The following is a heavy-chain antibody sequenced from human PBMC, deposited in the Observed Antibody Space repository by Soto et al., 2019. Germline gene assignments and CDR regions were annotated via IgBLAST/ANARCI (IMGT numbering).Heavy chain of an antibody. CDR2: IYSGGST. J-gene: IGHJ6*03. V-gene: IGHV3-66*04. D-gene: IGHD3-10*01. Sequence: ESGGGLVQPGGSLRLSCAASGFTVSSNYMSWVRQAPGKGLEWVSVIYSGGSTYYADSVKGRFTISRDNSKNTLYLQMNSLRAEDTAVYYCARQGSYYSNDYYMDVWGKGTTVTVSS. CDR1: GFTVSSNY. CDR3: ARQGSYYSNDYYMDV.